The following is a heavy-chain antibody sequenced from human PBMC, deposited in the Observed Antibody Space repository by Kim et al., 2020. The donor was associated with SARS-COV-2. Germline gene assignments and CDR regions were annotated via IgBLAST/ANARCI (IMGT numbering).Heavy chain of an antibody. D-gene: IGHD4-17*01. J-gene: IGHJ4*02. V-gene: IGHV3-7*03. Sequence: YYVDSVKGRFTISRDNAKNSLYLQMNSLRAEDTAVYYCARDNSGDAFDYWGQGTLVTVSS. CDR3: ARDNSGDAFDY.